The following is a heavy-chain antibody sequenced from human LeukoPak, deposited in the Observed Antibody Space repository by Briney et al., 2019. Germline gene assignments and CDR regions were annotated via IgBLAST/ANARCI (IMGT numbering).Heavy chain of an antibody. Sequence: GASVKVSCKASGYTFTSYGIGWVRQAPGQGLEWMGWISAYNGNTNYAQKHQGRVTMTTDTSTSTAYMELRSLRSDDTAVYYCARGARLVSKSYGMDVWGQGTTVTVSS. D-gene: IGHD3-9*01. V-gene: IGHV1-18*01. CDR2: ISAYNGNT. CDR1: GYTFTSYG. J-gene: IGHJ6*02. CDR3: ARGARLVSKSYGMDV.